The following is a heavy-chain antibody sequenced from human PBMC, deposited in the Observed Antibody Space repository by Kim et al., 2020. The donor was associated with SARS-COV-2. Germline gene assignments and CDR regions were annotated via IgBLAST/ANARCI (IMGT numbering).Heavy chain of an antibody. Sequence: DTSYSPSFRGQVTTSADKSISTSYLQWSSLKASDTAMYYCARPYGDYVDYWGQGTLVTVSS. CDR3: ARPYGDYVDY. J-gene: IGHJ4*02. CDR2: DT. V-gene: IGHV5-51*01. D-gene: IGHD4-17*01.